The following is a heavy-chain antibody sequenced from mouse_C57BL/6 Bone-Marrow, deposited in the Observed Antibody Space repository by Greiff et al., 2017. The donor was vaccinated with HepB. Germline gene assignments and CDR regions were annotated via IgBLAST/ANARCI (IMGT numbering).Heavy chain of an antibody. CDR1: GYTFTSYW. CDR3: AKHGRYFDV. CDR2: IDPNSGGT. J-gene: IGHJ1*03. V-gene: IGHV1-72*01. Sequence: QVQLQQSGAELVKPGASVKLSCKASGYTFTSYWMHWVKQRPGRGLEWIGRIDPNSGGTKYNEKFKSKATLTVDKPSSTAYMPHSSLTSADSAVYYCAKHGRYFDVWGTGTTVTVSS.